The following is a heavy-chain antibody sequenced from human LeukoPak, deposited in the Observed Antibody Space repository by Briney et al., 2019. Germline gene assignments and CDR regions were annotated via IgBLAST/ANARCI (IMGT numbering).Heavy chain of an antibody. CDR3: AKLPFGELIIDY. D-gene: IGHD3-10*01. Sequence: QPGRSLRLSCAASGFTFSSYGMHWVRQAPGKGLEWVGVISYDGSNKYYADSVKGRFTISRDNSKNTLYLQMNSLRAEDTAVYYCAKLPFGELIIDYWGQGTLVTVSS. CDR1: GFTFSSYG. J-gene: IGHJ4*02. CDR2: ISYDGSNK. V-gene: IGHV3-30*18.